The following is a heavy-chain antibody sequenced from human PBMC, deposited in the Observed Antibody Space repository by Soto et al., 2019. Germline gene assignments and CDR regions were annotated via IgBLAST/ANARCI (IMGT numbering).Heavy chain of an antibody. CDR2: IDYSGST. V-gene: IGHV4-31*03. Sequence: QVQLQESGPGLVKPSQTLSLTCTVSGGSISSGGYYWSWIRQHPGKGLEWIGYIDYSGSTYYNPSLKSRVTISVDTSKNLFSLKLSSGTAADTAVYYCARSRHYDSSGYYFFDYWGQGTLVTVSS. CDR3: ARSRHYDSSGYYFFDY. J-gene: IGHJ4*02. CDR1: GGSISSGGYY. D-gene: IGHD3-22*01.